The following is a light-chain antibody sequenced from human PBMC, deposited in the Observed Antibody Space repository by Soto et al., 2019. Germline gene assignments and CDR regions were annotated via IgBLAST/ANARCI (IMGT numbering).Light chain of an antibody. CDR2: DVN. V-gene: IGLV2-11*01. Sequence: QSALTQPRSVSGSPGQAVTISFTGTSSDVGGYNHVSWYQQHPGKAPKVMIYDVNKRPSGVPDRFSGSKSGSTASLTISGLQAEDEADYYCCSYARSYTWVFGGGTKLTVL. CDR1: SSDVGGYNH. CDR3: CSYARSYTWV. J-gene: IGLJ2*01.